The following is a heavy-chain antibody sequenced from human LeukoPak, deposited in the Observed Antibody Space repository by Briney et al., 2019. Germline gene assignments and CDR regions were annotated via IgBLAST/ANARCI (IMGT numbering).Heavy chain of an antibody. Sequence: ASVKVSCKVSGYTLTELSIHWVRQAPGKGLEWMGSFDPEDGETTYAQKVQGRVTMTEDTSTDTGYLELTNLRSEDTATYYCAMSRSWYYFDYWGQGTLVTVSS. CDR2: FDPEDGET. CDR3: AMSRSWYYFDY. CDR1: GYTLTELS. V-gene: IGHV1-24*01. J-gene: IGHJ4*02. D-gene: IGHD3-10*01.